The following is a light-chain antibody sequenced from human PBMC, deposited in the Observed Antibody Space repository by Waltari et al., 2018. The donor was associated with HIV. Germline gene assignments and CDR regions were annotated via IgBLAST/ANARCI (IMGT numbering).Light chain of an antibody. CDR2: LNSGGRY. V-gene: IGLV4-69*01. CDR1: SEHSSYA. CDR3: QTWGTGLRV. Sequence: QVVLTQSPSASASVGASVKLTCTLSSEHSSYAIAWHQQRPEKGPRFLMNLNSGGRYSRGDGIPDRFSGSSSGAERYLTISSLQSEDEADYYCQTWGTGLRVFGGGTRLTVL. J-gene: IGLJ2*01.